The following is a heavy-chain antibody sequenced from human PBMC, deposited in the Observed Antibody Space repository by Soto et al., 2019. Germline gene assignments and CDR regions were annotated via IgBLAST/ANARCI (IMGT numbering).Heavy chain of an antibody. CDR3: VRAHGSGWGAFDI. CDR2: IHYSGST. V-gene: IGHV4-59*01. CDR1: GGSISSYY. Sequence: SETLSVTWTVSGGSISSYYWSWIRQPPGKGLEWIGHIHYSGSTNYNPSLKSRVTISVDTSKNQFSLKLSSVTAADTAVYYCVRAHGSGWGAFDIWGQGTMVTVSS. D-gene: IGHD3-10*01. J-gene: IGHJ3*02.